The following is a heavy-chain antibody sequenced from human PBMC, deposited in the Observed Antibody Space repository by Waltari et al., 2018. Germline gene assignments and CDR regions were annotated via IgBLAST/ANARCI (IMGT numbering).Heavy chain of an antibody. CDR1: GFTFSSYA. D-gene: IGHD6-19*01. J-gene: IGHJ3*02. CDR3: AQQWLLGGAFDI. Sequence: VQLLESGGGLVQPGGSLRLSCVASGFTFSSYALRWVSQAPGKGLGWVSAISGSGGSTYYADSVKGRFTISRDNSKNTLYLQMNSLRAEDTAVYYCAQQWLLGGAFDIWGQGTMVTVSS. V-gene: IGHV3-23*01. CDR2: ISGSGGST.